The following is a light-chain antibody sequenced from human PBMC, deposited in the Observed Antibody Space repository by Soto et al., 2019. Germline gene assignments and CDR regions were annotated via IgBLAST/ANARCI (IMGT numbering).Light chain of an antibody. CDR1: QSVSNSY. Sequence: EIVLTQSPGTLSLSPGERATLSCRASQSVSNSYLAWYQQKPGQAPRLLIYGASSRATGIPDRFSGSGSGTDFNLTITRLEPEHCAVYYCQQHANSPRKFAQRT. V-gene: IGKV3-20*01. J-gene: IGKJ1*01. CDR3: QQHANSPRK. CDR2: GAS.